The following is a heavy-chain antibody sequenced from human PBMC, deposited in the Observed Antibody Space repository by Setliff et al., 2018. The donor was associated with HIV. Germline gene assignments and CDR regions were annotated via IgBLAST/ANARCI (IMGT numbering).Heavy chain of an antibody. J-gene: IGHJ6*03. D-gene: IGHD1-1*01. Sequence: ASVKVSCKASGGIFSRFAFSWVRQAPGQGLEWMGGIIPIFGTPNYAQEFQGRVTITTDESTNTVYMELYSLTSEDTAIYYCASSAGAVPTTAPYGDYYYYFYMDVWGKGTTVTVSS. V-gene: IGHV1-69*05. CDR1: GGIFSRFA. CDR2: IIPIFGTP. CDR3: ASSAGAVPTTAPYGDYYYYFYMDV.